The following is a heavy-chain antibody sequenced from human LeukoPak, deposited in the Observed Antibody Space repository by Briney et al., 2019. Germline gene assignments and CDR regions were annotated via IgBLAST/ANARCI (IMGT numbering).Heavy chain of an antibody. Sequence: ASVKVSCKASGYTFTSYGISWVRQAPGQGLEWMGWISAYNGNTNYAQKLQGRVTMTTDTSTSTAYMELRSLRSEDTAVYYCARSKLTVLRFLEWLILDYWGQGTLVTVSS. CDR3: ARSKLTVLRFLEWLILDY. D-gene: IGHD3-3*01. CDR2: ISAYNGNT. V-gene: IGHV1-18*01. J-gene: IGHJ4*02. CDR1: GYTFTSYG.